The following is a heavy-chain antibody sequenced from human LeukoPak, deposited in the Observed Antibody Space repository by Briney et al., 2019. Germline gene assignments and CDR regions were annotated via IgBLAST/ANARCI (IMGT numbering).Heavy chain of an antibody. J-gene: IGHJ4*02. D-gene: IGHD1-26*01. CDR2: IYSSGNT. CDR1: GGSISTSSYY. Sequence: SETLSLTCTVSGGSISTSSYYWGWIRQPPGKGLEWIGNIYSSGNTYYNASLKSRVTIYIDTSKNQFSLNLSSVTAADTAVYYCAKSGGSGLIDYWGQGTLVTVSS. V-gene: IGHV4-39*01. CDR3: AKSGGSGLIDY.